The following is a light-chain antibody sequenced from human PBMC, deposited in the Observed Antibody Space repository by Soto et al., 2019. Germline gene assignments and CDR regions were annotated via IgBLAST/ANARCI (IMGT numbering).Light chain of an antibody. V-gene: IGKV3-20*01. J-gene: IGKJ3*01. CDR2: GAS. CDR3: QQYGSSPRFT. CDR1: QSVSSSY. Sequence: EIVLTQSPGTLSLSPGERATLSCRASQSVSSSYLAWYLQKPGQAPRLLIYGASSRATGIPDRFSGSGSGTDFTLTSSRLEPEDFAVYYCQQYGSSPRFTFGPGTKVDIK.